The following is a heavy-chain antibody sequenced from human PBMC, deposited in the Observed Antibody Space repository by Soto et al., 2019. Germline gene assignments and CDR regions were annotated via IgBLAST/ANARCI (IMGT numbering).Heavy chain of an antibody. V-gene: IGHV1-69*06. CDR3: ARVGTGTGTKGYYYYYGMDV. CDR2: IIPIFGTS. Sequence: GASVKVSCKASGGTFSSYAISWVRQAPGQGLEWMGGIIPIFGTSNYAQKFQGRVTITADKSTSTAYMELSSLRSEDTAVYYCARVGTGTGTKGYYYYYGMDVGGQGTTVTVSS. CDR1: GGTFSSYA. J-gene: IGHJ6*02. D-gene: IGHD1-1*01.